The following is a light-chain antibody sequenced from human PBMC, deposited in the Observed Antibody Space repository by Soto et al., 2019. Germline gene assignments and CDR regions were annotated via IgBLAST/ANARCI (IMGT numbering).Light chain of an antibody. V-gene: IGKV3D-15*01. CDR3: QQYNNWPPLT. CDR1: QSVSSN. Sequence: EVLMTQSPATLSVSPGERATLSCRASQSVSSNLAWYQQKLGQAPRLLIYGASIRATGIPARFSGSGSGTDFTLTISSLRSEDFAVYFCQQYNNWPPLTFGGGTKVEIK. CDR2: GAS. J-gene: IGKJ4*01.